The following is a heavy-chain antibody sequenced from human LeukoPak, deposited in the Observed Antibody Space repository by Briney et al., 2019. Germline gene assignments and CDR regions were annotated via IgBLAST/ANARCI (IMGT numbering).Heavy chain of an antibody. CDR3: ARHDYSNYPVFNY. V-gene: IGHV4-59*01. CDR1: GGSISSYY. CDR2: IYYSGST. J-gene: IGHJ4*02. D-gene: IGHD4-11*01. Sequence: PSETLSLTCTVSGGSISSYYWSWIRQPPGKGLEWIGDIYYSGSTTYNPSLKSRVTISVDTSKNQFSLKLSSVTAADTAVYYCARHDYSNYPVFNYWGQGTLVTVSS.